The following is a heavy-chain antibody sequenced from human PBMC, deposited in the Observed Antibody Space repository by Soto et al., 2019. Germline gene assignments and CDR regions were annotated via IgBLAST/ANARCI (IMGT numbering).Heavy chain of an antibody. CDR1: GFTFSSYW. D-gene: IGHD3-22*01. CDR3: VRDYDSSGYYYVY. CDR2: INSEGTST. V-gene: IGHV3-74*01. J-gene: IGHJ4*02. Sequence: PGGSLRLSCAASGFTFSSYWMHWVRQVPGKGLVWVSLINSEGTSTSYADSVKGRFTISRDNAKNTLYLQMNGLRAEDTAVYYCVRDYDSSGYYYVYWGQGTLVTVSS.